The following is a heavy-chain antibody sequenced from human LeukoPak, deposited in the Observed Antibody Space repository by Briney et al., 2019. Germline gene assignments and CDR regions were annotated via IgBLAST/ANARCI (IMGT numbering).Heavy chain of an antibody. CDR2: INQDGSEK. CDR3: ARERDGRF. CDR1: GLTFRRFW. Sequence: PGGSLRLSCAVSGLTFRRFWMSWVRQAPGKGLEWVANINQDGSEKYFVDSVRGRFTISRDNSKNSLHLQMNTLRAEDTAVYYCARERDGRFWGQGTLVTVSS. J-gene: IGHJ4*02. D-gene: IGHD5-24*01. V-gene: IGHV3-7*01.